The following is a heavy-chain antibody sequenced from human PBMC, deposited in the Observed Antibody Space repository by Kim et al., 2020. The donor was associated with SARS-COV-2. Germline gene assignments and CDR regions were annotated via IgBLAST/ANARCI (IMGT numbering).Heavy chain of an antibody. D-gene: IGHD3-10*01. Sequence: GGSLRLSCAASGFTFRSYAMGWVRQAPGMGLEWVSGISGGGGSTNYVDSVKGRFTISRDNSKDIVFLQLNSLRVEDTAVYYCAKPHSYGSGNFYFFDYWGQGTLLTVSS. CDR3: AKPHSYGSGNFYFFDY. CDR1: GFTFRSYA. J-gene: IGHJ4*02. CDR2: ISGGGGST. V-gene: IGHV3-23*01.